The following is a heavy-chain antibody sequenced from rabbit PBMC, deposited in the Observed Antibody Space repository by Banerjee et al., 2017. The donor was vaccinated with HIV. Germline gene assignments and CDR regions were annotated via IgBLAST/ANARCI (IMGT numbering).Heavy chain of an antibody. Sequence: QSLEESGGDLVKPGASLTLTCTVSGFSFSGSYYMCWVRQAPGKGLEWIACIYAGSSDSTYYASWAKGRFTISRASSTTVTLQMTSLTAADTATYFCARGYAGYAGYGLWGPGTLVTVS. CDR2: IYAGSSDST. D-gene: IGHD7-1*01. J-gene: IGHJ6*01. CDR1: GFSFSGSYY. CDR3: ARGYAGYAGYGL. V-gene: IGHV1S40*01.